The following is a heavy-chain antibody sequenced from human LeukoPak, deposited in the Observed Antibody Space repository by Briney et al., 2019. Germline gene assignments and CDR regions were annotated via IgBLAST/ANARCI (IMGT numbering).Heavy chain of an antibody. J-gene: IGHJ5*02. CDR1: GGSISSDSYY. CDR3: ARGFSYSNGWYWFDP. D-gene: IGHD6-19*01. V-gene: IGHV4-61*09. CDR2: IYTSGST. Sequence: SETLSFTCTVSGGSISSDSYYWSWIRQPAGKGLEWIGHIYTSGSTNYNPSLKSRVTISVDTSKNQFSLKLSSVTAADTAVYYCARGFSYSNGWYWFDPWGQGTPVTASS.